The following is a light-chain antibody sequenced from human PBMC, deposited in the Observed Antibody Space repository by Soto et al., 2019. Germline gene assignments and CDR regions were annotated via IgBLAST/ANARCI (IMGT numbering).Light chain of an antibody. Sequence: DIVMTQSTDSLALSLGERATINCQSSQSLLYTSNDKKYLAWYQHKPGQAPRLLNYDASLRATGVPDRFSGSGSGTDFTLTITRLEPDDSAVYYCQQHGISHITFGQGTRLEIK. CDR1: QSLLYTSNDKKY. CDR2: DAS. V-gene: IGKV4-1*01. CDR3: QQHGISHIT. J-gene: IGKJ5*01.